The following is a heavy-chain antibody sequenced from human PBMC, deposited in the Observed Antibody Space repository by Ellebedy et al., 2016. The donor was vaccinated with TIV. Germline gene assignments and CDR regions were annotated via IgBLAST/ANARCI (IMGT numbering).Heavy chain of an antibody. D-gene: IGHD4-17*01. J-gene: IGHJ2*01. CDR1: GGSISSGGYY. V-gene: IGHV4-31*11. CDR3: ARTAGDYGDYEREWYFDL. Sequence: LRLSCAVSGGSISSGGYYWSWIRQHPGKGLEWIGYIYYSGSTYYNPSLKSRVTISVDTSKNQFSLKLSSVTAADTAVYYCARTAGDYGDYEREWYFDLWGRGTLVTVSS. CDR2: IYYSGST.